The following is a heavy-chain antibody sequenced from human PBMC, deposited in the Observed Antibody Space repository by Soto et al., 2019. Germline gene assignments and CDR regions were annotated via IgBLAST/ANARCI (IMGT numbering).Heavy chain of an antibody. J-gene: IGHJ3*02. CDR3: ARFDSVGYCSGGSCYFGAFDI. D-gene: IGHD2-15*01. V-gene: IGHV4-59*01. CDR2: IYYSGST. CDR1: GGSISSYY. Sequence: SETLSLTCTVSGGSISSYYWSWIRQPPGKGLEWIGYIYYSGSTNYNPSLKSRVTISVDTSKNQFSLKLSSLTAADTAVYYCARFDSVGYCSGGSCYFGAFDIWGQGTMVTVSS.